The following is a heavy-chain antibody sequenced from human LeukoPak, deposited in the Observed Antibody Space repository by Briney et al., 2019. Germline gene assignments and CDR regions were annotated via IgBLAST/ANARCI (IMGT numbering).Heavy chain of an antibody. Sequence: TSVKVSCKASGFTFTSSAVQWVRQARGQRLEWIGWIVVGSGNTNYAQKFQERVTITRDMSTSTAYMELSSLRSEDTAVYYYAASGWYRGRWFDPWGQGTLVTVSS. J-gene: IGHJ5*02. CDR3: AASGWYRGRWFDP. D-gene: IGHD6-19*01. CDR2: IVVGSGNT. V-gene: IGHV1-58*01. CDR1: GFTFTSSA.